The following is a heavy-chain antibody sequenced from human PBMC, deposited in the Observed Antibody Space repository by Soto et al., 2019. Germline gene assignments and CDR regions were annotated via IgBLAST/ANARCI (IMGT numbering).Heavy chain of an antibody. D-gene: IGHD6-19*01. J-gene: IGHJ5*02. V-gene: IGHV1-18*01. CDR1: GYTLTELS. CDR2: ISAYNGNT. CDR3: ARDGSGSGWWRWFDP. Sequence: ASVKVSCKVSGYTLTELSMHWVRQAPGKGLEWMGWISAYNGNTNYAQKLQGRVTMTTDTSTSTAYMELRSLRSDDTAVYYCARDGSGSGWWRWFDPWGQGTLVTVSS.